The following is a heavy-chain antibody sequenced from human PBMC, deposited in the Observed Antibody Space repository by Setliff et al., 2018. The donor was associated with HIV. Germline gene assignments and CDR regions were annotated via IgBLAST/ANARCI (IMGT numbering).Heavy chain of an antibody. D-gene: IGHD2-2*01. J-gene: IGHJ4*02. CDR3: ATVVPAAHFDY. V-gene: IGHV4-31*03. CDR1: GGSISSGGYY. CDR2: ISYSGST. Sequence: SETLSLTFTVSGGSISSGGYYWSWIRQHPGKGLEWIGYISYSGSTYYNPSLNSRVTISVDSSKSQFSLNLSSVTVADTAVYYCATVVPAAHFDYWGQGTLVTVSS.